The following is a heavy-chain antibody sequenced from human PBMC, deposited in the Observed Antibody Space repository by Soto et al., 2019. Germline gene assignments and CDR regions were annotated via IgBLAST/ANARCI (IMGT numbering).Heavy chain of an antibody. CDR1: GFAFNNYG. CDR3: AREDSIIIPDVSDF. V-gene: IGHV3-21*01. D-gene: IGHD3-22*01. J-gene: IGHJ4*02. CDR2: ISKSDYT. Sequence: GGSLRLSCTVSGFAFNNYGINWVRQAPGKGLEWVSSISKSDYTYYSDSVNGRFAISRDNAKSSVSLQMNTLRVADTAVYYCAREDSIIIPDVSDFWGQGTLVTVS.